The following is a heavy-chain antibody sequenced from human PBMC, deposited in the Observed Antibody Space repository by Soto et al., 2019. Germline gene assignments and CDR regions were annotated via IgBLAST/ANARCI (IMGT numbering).Heavy chain of an antibody. CDR1: GCTFSTYG. D-gene: IGHD4-4*01. CDR3: AVIEYSSPPYYYYGMDV. J-gene: IGHJ6*02. V-gene: IGHV3-33*01. CDR2: IWYDGSNQ. Sequence: GGSRRLSWAAAGCTFSTYGIHWVRQAPDRGLEWVAVIWYDGSNQSYADSVKGRFTISRDNSKHTLYLQMNSLRAEDTAVYYCAVIEYSSPPYYYYGMDVWGQRPTVTVSS.